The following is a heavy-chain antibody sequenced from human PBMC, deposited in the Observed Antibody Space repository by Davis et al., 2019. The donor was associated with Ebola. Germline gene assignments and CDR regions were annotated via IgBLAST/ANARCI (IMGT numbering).Heavy chain of an antibody. Sequence: ASVKVSCKASGYTFTSYAMHWVRQAPGQRLEWMGWINPNSGGTNYAQKFQGRVTMTRDTSISTAYMELSRLRSDDTAVYYCARDIYDSSGYSFDYWGQGTLVTVSS. CDR3: ARDIYDSSGYSFDY. CDR2: INPNSGGT. V-gene: IGHV1-2*02. D-gene: IGHD3-22*01. CDR1: GYTFTSYA. J-gene: IGHJ4*02.